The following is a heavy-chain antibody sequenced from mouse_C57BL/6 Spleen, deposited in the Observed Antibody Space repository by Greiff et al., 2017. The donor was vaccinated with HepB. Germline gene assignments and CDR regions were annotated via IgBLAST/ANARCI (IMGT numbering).Heavy chain of an antibody. J-gene: IGHJ3*01. CDR1: GFNIKDDY. V-gene: IGHV14-4*01. D-gene: IGHD3-2*02. CDR2: IDPENGDT. Sequence: VQLQQSGAELVRPGASVKLSCTASGFNIKDDYMHWVKQRPEQGLEWIGWIDPENGDTEYASKFQGKGTITADTSSNTAYLQLSSLTSEDTAVYYCTTDSGQTFLFAYWGQGTLVTVSA. CDR3: TTDSGQTFLFAY.